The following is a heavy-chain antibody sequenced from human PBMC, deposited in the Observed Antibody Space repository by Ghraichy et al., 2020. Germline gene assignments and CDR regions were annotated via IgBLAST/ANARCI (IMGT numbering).Heavy chain of an antibody. D-gene: IGHD5-12*01. CDR2: INPNSGGT. J-gene: IGHJ4*02. CDR1: GYTFTGYY. V-gene: IGHV1-2*02. CDR3: AREENPGYSGYDEANY. Sequence: ASVKVSCKASGYTFTGYYMHWVRQAPGQGLEWMGWINPNSGGTNYAQKFKGRVTMTRDTSISTAYMELSRLRSDDTAVYYCAREENPGYSGYDEANYWGQGTLVTVSS.